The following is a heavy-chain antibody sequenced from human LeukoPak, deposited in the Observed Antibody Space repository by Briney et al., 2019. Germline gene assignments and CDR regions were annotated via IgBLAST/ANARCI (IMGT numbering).Heavy chain of an antibody. D-gene: IGHD2-8*01. Sequence: GGSLRLSCAASGFTFSSYWMSWVRQAPGKGLEWVANIKQDGSEKYYVDSVKGRFTISRDNAKNSLYLQMNSLRAEDTAVYYCARGDRLGYCTNGVCYPTDYWGQGTLVSLSS. CDR2: IKQDGSEK. CDR1: GFTFSSYW. CDR3: ARGDRLGYCTNGVCYPTDY. V-gene: IGHV3-7*01. J-gene: IGHJ4*02.